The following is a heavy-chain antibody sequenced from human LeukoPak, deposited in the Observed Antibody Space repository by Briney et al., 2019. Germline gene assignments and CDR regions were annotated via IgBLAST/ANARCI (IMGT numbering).Heavy chain of an antibody. CDR1: GFTFSSYN. Sequence: GGSLRLSCAASGFTFSSYNMNWVRQAPGKGLEWVSSISSSISYIYYADSVKGRFTISRDNAKNSLYLQMNSLRVEDTAVYYCARAPTFSGWFDYWGQGTLVTVSS. J-gene: IGHJ4*02. D-gene: IGHD6-19*01. CDR2: ISSSISYI. V-gene: IGHV3-21*01. CDR3: ARAPTFSGWFDY.